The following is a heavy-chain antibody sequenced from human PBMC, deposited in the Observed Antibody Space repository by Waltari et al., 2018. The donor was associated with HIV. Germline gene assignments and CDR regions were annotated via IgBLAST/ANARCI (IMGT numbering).Heavy chain of an antibody. Sequence: QLQLQASGPGLVKPSETLSLTCTVPGGSISSSSYYWGWIRQPTGKGLEWIGIIYYRGSTYSNPSLKVRVTLSVDTSKNQFSLYLSSVTAADAAVYYCASRDYVGMDVWGQGTTVTDSS. CDR2: IYYRGST. CDR3: ASRDYVGMDV. CDR1: GGSISSSSYY. J-gene: IGHJ6*02. D-gene: IGHD3-16*01. V-gene: IGHV4-39*01.